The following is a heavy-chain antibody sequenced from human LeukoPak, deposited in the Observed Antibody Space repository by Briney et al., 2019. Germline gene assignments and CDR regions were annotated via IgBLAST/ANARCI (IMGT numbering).Heavy chain of an antibody. Sequence: GGSLRLSCAASGFTFSSYAMSWVRQAPGKGLEWVSAISGSGGSTYSADSVKGRFTISRDNSKNTLYLQMNSLRAEDTAVYYCAKDIPEDGSSWYNFDYWGQGTLVTVSS. CDR2: ISGSGGST. CDR1: GFTFSSYA. D-gene: IGHD6-13*01. CDR3: AKDIPEDGSSWYNFDY. V-gene: IGHV3-23*01. J-gene: IGHJ4*02.